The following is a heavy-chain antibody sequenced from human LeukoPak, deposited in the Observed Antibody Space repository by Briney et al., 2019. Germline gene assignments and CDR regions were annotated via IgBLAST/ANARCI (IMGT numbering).Heavy chain of an antibody. J-gene: IGHJ3*02. D-gene: IGHD3-22*01. V-gene: IGHV3-30*02. CDR3: AKGTDSSGYWEAAFDI. CDR1: GFTFSSYG. CDR2: IRYDGSNK. Sequence: GGSLRLSCAASGFTFSSYGMHWVRQAPGKGLEWVAFIRYDGSNKYYADSVKGRFTISRDNSKNTLYLQMNSLRAEDTAVYYCAKGTDSSGYWEAAFDIWGQGTMVTVSS.